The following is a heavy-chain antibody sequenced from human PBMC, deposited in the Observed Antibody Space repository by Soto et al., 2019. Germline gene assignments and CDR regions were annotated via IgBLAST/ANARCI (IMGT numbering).Heavy chain of an antibody. D-gene: IGHD4-17*01. V-gene: IGHV3-9*01. CDR1: GFTFDEYA. Sequence: VQLVEFGGGLVQPGTSLRLSCVASGFTFDEYAMHWVRQAPGKGLEWVSGISWHSASIVYADSVKGRFTISRDNAKNFLYLQINSLRAEDSAFYDCAKDIGPTVTTRDDDFDYWGRGTLVTVSS. CDR3: AKDIGPTVTTRDDDFDY. CDR2: ISWHSASI. J-gene: IGHJ4*02.